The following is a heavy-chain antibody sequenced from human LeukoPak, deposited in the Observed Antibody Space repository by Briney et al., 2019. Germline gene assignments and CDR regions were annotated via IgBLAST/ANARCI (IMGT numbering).Heavy chain of an antibody. CDR2: MNPNSGNT. V-gene: IGHV1-8*02. Sequence: ASVKVSCKASGYTFTSYGISWVRQAPGQGLEWMGWMNPNSGNTGYAQKFQGRVTMTRNTSISTAYMELSSLRSEDTAVYYCARGPAGWSDFDYWGQGTLVTVSS. D-gene: IGHD6-19*01. J-gene: IGHJ4*02. CDR1: GYTFTSYG. CDR3: ARGPAGWSDFDY.